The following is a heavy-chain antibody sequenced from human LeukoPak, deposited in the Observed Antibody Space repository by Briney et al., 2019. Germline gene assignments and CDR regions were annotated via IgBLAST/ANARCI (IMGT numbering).Heavy chain of an antibody. V-gene: IGHV3-11*04. D-gene: IGHD2-15*01. CDR2: ITSSGSTI. J-gene: IGHJ4*02. Sequence: KTGGSLRLSCEASGFTFSHCYMSWIRQAPGKGLEWVSYITSSGSTIYYADSVKGRFTISRDNAKNSLYLQMSSLRVEDTAVYYCARGDGDPPTLGYCTSASCDFDFWGQGTLVTVSS. CDR1: GFTFSHCY. CDR3: ARGDGDPPTLGYCTSASCDFDF.